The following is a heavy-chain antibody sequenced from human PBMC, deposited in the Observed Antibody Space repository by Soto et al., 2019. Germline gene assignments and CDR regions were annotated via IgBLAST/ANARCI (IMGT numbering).Heavy chain of an antibody. V-gene: IGHV3-72*01. CDR2: TRNKANRYTT. CDR3: ARETIVGATALDY. J-gene: IGHJ4*02. CDR1: GFTFSDHY. D-gene: IGHD1-26*01. Sequence: LRLSCAASGFTFSDHYMGWGLHATGKGVEWDAHTRNKANRYTTGYAASVKGRFTISRDDSNNSLYLQMNSLKTEDTAVYYCARETIVGATALDYWGQGT.